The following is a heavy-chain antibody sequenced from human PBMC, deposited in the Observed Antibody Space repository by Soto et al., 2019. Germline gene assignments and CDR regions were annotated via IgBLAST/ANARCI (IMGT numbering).Heavy chain of an antibody. V-gene: IGHV5-51*01. CDR2: HYPGDSDS. D-gene: IGHD1-26*01. Sequence: EVQVVQSGPEVKKPGESLKISCKTVGYDFPTYWIAWVRQMPVKGLECMGIHYPGDSDSRYRPSFQGQVTFSSDKSINTDYLQWSSLKPSDTAMYFCARHVSLGSGDCDYWGQGTLVTVSS. CDR3: ARHVSLGSGDCDY. CDR1: GYDFPTYW. J-gene: IGHJ4*02.